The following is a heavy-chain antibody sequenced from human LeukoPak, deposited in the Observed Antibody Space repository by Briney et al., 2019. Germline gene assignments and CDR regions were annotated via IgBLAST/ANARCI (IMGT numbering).Heavy chain of an antibody. CDR2: IYYSGNT. CDR1: GGSISSSSYY. J-gene: IGHJ6*03. CDR3: ARHHYYGSGSYYSHYYYYYMDV. V-gene: IGHV4-39*01. D-gene: IGHD3-10*01. Sequence: SETLSLTCTVSGGSISSSSYYWGWIRQPPGKGLEWIGSIYYSGNTYYNPSLKSRVTISVDTSKNQFSLKLSSVTAADTAVYYCARHHYYGSGSYYSHYYYYYMDVWGKGTTVTISS.